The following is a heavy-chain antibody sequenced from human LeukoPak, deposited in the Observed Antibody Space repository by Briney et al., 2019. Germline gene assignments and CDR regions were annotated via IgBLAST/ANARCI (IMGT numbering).Heavy chain of an antibody. CDR2: IYSSGNT. CDR3: ASGPPPYCSSTSCYYYYYGMDV. CDR1: GGSISSSNYY. Sequence: SETLSLTCTVSGGSISSSNYYWAWIRQPPGKGLEWIGSIYSSGNTYYNPSLKSRVTISVDTSKNQFSLKLSSVTAADTAVYYCASGPPPYCSSTSCYYYYYGMDVWGQGTTVTVSS. V-gene: IGHV4-39*07. D-gene: IGHD2-2*01. J-gene: IGHJ6*02.